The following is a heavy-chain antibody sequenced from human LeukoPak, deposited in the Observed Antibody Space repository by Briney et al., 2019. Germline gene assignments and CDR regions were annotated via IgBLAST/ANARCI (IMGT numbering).Heavy chain of an antibody. V-gene: IGHV3-23*01. CDR1: GXAFSVYA. Sequence: GESLRLSCTASGXAFSVYAMSWLRQPPGKGLEWVSTINANSGTTSYAASVRGRFTISRDNSKNTLYLQLNTLRADDTATYYCARPISGGLAVTADWFHPWGQGSLVVVSS. CDR2: INANSGTT. CDR3: ARPISGGLAVTADWFHP. J-gene: IGHJ5*01. D-gene: IGHD6-19*01.